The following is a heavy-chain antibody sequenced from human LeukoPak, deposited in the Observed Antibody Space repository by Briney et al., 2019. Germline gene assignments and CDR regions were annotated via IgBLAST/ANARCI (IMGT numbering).Heavy chain of an antibody. CDR2: IKEDGSEK. Sequence: GGSLRLSCAASGFTFSGYWMSWVRQAPGKGLECVANIKEDGSEKFYVDSVKGRFTISRDNAENSLFLQMNSLRAEDTAVYYCGRGHYGDYAWGEGSLVTVSS. CDR1: GFTFSGYW. D-gene: IGHD4-17*01. CDR3: GRGHYGDYA. J-gene: IGHJ5*02. V-gene: IGHV3-7*01.